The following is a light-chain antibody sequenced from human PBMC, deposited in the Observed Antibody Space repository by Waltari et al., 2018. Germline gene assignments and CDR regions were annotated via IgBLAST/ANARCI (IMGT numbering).Light chain of an antibody. V-gene: IGLV3-21*04. CDR2: DDS. Sequence: SSVLTQPPSVSLAPGKTASITCGGNNIGVKSVHWYQQRPGPAPVLVIYDDSARPSGIPERFSGSNSGNTATLTISRVEAGDGADYYCQVWDSNTNHVIFGGGTKLTVL. CDR3: QVWDSNTNHVI. J-gene: IGLJ2*01. CDR1: NIGVKS.